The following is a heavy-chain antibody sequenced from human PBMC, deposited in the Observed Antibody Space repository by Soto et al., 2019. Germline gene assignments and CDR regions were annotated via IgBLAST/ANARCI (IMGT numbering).Heavy chain of an antibody. V-gene: IGHV1-2*02. Sequence: QVQLVQSGAEVKKPGASVKVSCKASGYTFADYYMHWVRQAPGQGLEWMGWINPNSGGTNYAQKFQGRVTMTRDTSISTAYMELNWLRSDDTAVYYCARDQSPSSGWPGMDVWGQGTTVTVSS. CDR2: INPNSGGT. J-gene: IGHJ6*02. CDR1: GYTFADYY. CDR3: ARDQSPSSGWPGMDV. D-gene: IGHD6-19*01.